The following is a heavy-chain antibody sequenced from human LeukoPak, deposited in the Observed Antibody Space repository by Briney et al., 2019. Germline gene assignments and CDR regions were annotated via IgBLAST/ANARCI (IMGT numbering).Heavy chain of an antibody. D-gene: IGHD6-19*01. Sequence: GGSLRLYCAASGFTFSSYVMTWVRQAPGKGLEWVSIISGSAGSTYYADSVKGRFTISRDNSKNTLYLQMSSLRAEDTAVYYCAKPHSSGWYLPPQYCFDYWGQGTLVTVSS. CDR1: GFTFSSYV. J-gene: IGHJ4*02. CDR3: AKPHSSGWYLPPQYCFDY. CDR2: ISGSAGST. V-gene: IGHV3-23*01.